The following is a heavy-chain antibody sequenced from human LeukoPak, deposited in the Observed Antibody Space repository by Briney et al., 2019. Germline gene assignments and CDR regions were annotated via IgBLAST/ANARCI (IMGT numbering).Heavy chain of an antibody. D-gene: IGHD6-19*01. J-gene: IGHJ4*02. CDR2: INPHSGVT. V-gene: IGHV1-2*02. CDR1: GYTFTGSF. CDR3: ARGQQWLEAFEH. Sequence: GASVKVSCKASGYTFTGSFIHWVRQAPGQGLEWMAWINPHSGVTKYAQKFQGRVTVTRDTSISSASMEVSSLRSADTAVYYCARGQQWLEAFEHWGQGTLVTVSS.